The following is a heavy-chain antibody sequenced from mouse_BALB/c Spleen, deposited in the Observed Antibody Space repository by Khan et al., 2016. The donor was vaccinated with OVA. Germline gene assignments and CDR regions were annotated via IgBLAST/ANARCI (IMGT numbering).Heavy chain of an antibody. Sequence: QVQLQQSGPELKKPGETVKISCKASGYTFTNYGMNWVKQAPGKGLKWMGWINTYTGEPTYADDFKGRFAFSLETSASTAYLQINNLKNEDTATYFYARTGGYFDVWGAGTTVTVSS. D-gene: IGHD4-1*01. CDR2: INTYTGEP. V-gene: IGHV9-3-1*01. J-gene: IGHJ1*01. CDR3: ARTGGYFDV. CDR1: GYTFTNYG.